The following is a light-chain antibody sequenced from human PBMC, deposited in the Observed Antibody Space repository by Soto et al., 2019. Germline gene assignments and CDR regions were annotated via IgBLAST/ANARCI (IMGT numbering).Light chain of an antibody. Sequence: QSALTQPASVSGSPGQSITISCTGTSRDVGGYNYVSWHQQHPGKAPKVIITEDSNRPSGISNRFSGSKSGNTASLTISGLQAEDEADYYCSSYVSYSTFVVFGGGTKLTVL. V-gene: IGLV2-14*01. J-gene: IGLJ2*01. CDR3: SSYVSYSTFVV. CDR1: SRDVGGYNY. CDR2: EDS.